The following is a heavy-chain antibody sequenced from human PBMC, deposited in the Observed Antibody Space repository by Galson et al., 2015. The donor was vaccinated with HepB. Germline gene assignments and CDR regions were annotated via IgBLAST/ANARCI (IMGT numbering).Heavy chain of an antibody. J-gene: IGHJ4*02. CDR1: GFTFSSYG. CDR2: TSYDGSNK. D-gene: IGHD1-26*01. Sequence: SLRLSCAASGFTFSSYGMHWVRQAPGKGLEWVAVTSYDGSNKYYADSVKGRFTISRDNSKNTLYLQMNSLRAEDTAVYYCAKDSAGAIVGATTFDYWGQGTLVTVSS. V-gene: IGHV3-30*18. CDR3: AKDSAGAIVGATTFDY.